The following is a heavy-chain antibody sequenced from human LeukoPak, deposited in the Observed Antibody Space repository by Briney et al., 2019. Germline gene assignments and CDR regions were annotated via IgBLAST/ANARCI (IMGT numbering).Heavy chain of an antibody. D-gene: IGHD3-22*01. CDR3: ANDGSGYFHY. Sequence: PGGSLRLSCAASGFTLRSYWMHWVRQAPGKGLVWVARINSDGSTTNYADSVKGRFTTSRDNSKNTLYLQMNSLRAEDTAVYYCANDGSGYFHYWGQGTLVTVSS. J-gene: IGHJ4*02. CDR2: INSDGSTT. CDR1: GFTLRSYW. V-gene: IGHV3-74*01.